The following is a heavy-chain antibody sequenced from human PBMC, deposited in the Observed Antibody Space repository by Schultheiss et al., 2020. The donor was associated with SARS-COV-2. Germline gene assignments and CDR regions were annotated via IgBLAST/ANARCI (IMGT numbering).Heavy chain of an antibody. Sequence: GSLRLSCTVSGGSISSSSYYWGWIRQPPGKGLEWIGSIYYSGSTNYNPSLKSRVTISVDTSKNQFSLKLSSVTAADTAVYYCAISGYDALFDYWGQGTLVTVSS. CDR2: IYYSGST. J-gene: IGHJ4*02. D-gene: IGHD5-12*01. CDR1: GGSISSSSYY. CDR3: AISGYDALFDY. V-gene: IGHV4-39*07.